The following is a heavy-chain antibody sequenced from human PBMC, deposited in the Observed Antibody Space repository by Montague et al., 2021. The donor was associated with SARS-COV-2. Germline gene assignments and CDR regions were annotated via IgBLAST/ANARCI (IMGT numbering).Heavy chain of an antibody. CDR3: ARGVVGPTVLFLEY. D-gene: IGHD1-26*01. CDR2: KFHSGST. CDR1: NYSVSSGYY. J-gene: IGHJ4*02. V-gene: IGHV4-38-2*02. Sequence: SETLSLTCTVSNYSVSSGYYWGWIRQFPGKGLEWIGFKFHSGSTYYSPSLQSRVITSVDTSKNQVSLKLRSVSAADTAVYYCARGVVGPTVLFLEYWGQGILVAVSS.